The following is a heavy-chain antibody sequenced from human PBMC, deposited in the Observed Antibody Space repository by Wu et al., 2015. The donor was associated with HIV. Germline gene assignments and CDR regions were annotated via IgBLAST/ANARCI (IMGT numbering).Heavy chain of an antibody. Sequence: QVQLLQSGAEVKNPGSSVRVSCKAPGVTFTNYALSWVRQAPGQGLEWMGRLIPMYGPANYAQKFQGRVTITADESTSTAYMDVSGLRSDDTAIYYCAGGGGRTSMDPFDFWGQGTLVTVSS. J-gene: IGHJ4*02. CDR1: GVTFTNYA. V-gene: IGHV1-69*13. CDR3: AGGGGRTSMDPFDF. D-gene: IGHD5-18*01. CDR2: LIPMYGPA.